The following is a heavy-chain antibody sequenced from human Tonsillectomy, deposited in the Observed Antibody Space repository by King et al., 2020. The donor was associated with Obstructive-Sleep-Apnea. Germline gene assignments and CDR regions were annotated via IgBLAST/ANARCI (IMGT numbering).Heavy chain of an antibody. CDR3: ARRVNYYGSGSPRSAFDI. Sequence: QLQESGPGRVKPSETLSLTCTVSGCSISSSNYYWDWIRQPPGKGLVWIGSIYYSGSTHYHPSLKIRVAVSVDPSNNQFSLRLSSVTAAETAVYYCARRVNYYGSGSPRSAFDIWGQGTMVTVSS. CDR2: IYYSGST. CDR1: GCSISSSNYY. D-gene: IGHD3-10*01. J-gene: IGHJ3*02. V-gene: IGHV4-39*01.